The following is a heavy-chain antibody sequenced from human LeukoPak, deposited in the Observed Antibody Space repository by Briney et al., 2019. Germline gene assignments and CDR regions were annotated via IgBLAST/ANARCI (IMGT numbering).Heavy chain of an antibody. J-gene: IGHJ3*01. CDR2: IKGSGDGT. V-gene: IGHV3-23*01. CDR3: GRDPNGDYVGAFDF. D-gene: IGHD4-17*01. CDR1: GFTFSSYA. Sequence: GESMRLSCAASGFTFSSYAMTWIRQAPGKGLEWVSSIKGSGDGTFYADSVKGRFTMSRDNSKNTLYLQMNSLRAEDTAIYYCGRDPNGDYVGAFDFWGQGTLVTVSS.